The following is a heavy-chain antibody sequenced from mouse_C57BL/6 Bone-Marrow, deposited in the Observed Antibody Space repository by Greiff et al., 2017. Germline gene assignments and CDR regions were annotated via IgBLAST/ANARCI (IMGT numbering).Heavy chain of an antibody. CDR1: GYTFTSYW. V-gene: IGHV1-64*01. CDR2: IHPNSGST. J-gene: IGHJ3*01. Sequence: QVQLQQPGAELVQPGASVKLSCKASGYTFTSYWMHWVKQRPGQGLEWIGMIHPNSGSTNYNEKFKSKATLTVDKSSSTAYMHLISLTSEDSSVYYCARVGFAYWGQGALVTVSA. CDR3: ARVGFAY.